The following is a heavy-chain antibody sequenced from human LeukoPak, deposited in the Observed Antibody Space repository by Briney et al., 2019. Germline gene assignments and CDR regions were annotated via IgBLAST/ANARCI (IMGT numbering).Heavy chain of an antibody. V-gene: IGHV4-39*01. CDR1: GGSISSSSYY. J-gene: IGHJ4*02. CDR3: ARPGAVSWYRVEWAYFDY. Sequence: SETLSLTCTVSGGSISSSSYYWGWIRQPPGKGLEWIGSIFYSGNTYDNPSLKSRVTVSVDTSKNQFSLKLNSVTAADTAVYYCARPGAVSWYRVEWAYFDYWGQGTLVTVSS. D-gene: IGHD6-13*01. CDR2: IFYSGNT.